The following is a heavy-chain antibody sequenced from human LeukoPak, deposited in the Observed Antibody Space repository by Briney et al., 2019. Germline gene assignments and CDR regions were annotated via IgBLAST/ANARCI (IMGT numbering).Heavy chain of an antibody. Sequence: GGSLSLSCALSGFTLSRYAMSCVPHAPGEGVEWVSAMSVSGGSTYYADSVQGRCTISRENSKNTLFLQMNSLRAEDTAMFYCARNDRVGVTNDAFDIWGRRTMVTASS. D-gene: IGHD2-15*01. J-gene: IGHJ3*02. CDR2: MSVSGGST. CDR3: ARNDRVGVTNDAFDI. CDR1: GFTLSRYA. V-gene: IGHV3-23*01.